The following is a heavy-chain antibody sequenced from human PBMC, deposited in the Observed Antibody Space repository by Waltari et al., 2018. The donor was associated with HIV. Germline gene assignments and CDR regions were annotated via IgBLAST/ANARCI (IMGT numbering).Heavy chain of an antibody. CDR2: IKQDGSEK. J-gene: IGHJ4*02. CDR1: GFPCSSYW. V-gene: IGHV3-7*04. Sequence: EVQLVESGGGLVQPGGSLRVSCAASGFPCSSYWMSWVRQAPGKGRKWVANIKQDGSEKYYVDSVNGRFTISRDNAENSLYLQMNSLRAEDTAVYYCARGGFYGSGSKVNWGQGTLVTVSS. D-gene: IGHD3-10*01. CDR3: ARGGFYGSGSKVN.